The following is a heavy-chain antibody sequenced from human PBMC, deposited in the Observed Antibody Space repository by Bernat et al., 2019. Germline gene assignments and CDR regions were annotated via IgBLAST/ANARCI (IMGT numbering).Heavy chain of an antibody. Sequence: QVQLVQSGAEVKKPGSSVKVSCKASGGTFSSYTISWVRQAPGQGLEWMGRIIPILGIANYAQKFQGRVTITADKSTSTAYMELSSLRSEDTAVYYCARDRLPIAAAGAHFDYWGQGTLVTVSS. V-gene: IGHV1-69*08. J-gene: IGHJ4*02. D-gene: IGHD6-13*01. CDR1: GGTFSSYT. CDR2: IIPILGIA. CDR3: ARDRLPIAAAGAHFDY.